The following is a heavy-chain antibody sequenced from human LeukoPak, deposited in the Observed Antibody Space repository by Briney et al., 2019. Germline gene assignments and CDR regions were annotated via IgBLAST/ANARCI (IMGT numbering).Heavy chain of an antibody. CDR1: GFTFRSYW. CDR2: INNDGSST. V-gene: IGHV3-74*01. Sequence: GGSLRLFCAASGFTFRSYWMHWVRQAPGKGLVWVSRINNDGSSTSYADSVNGRFTISRDNAKNTLYLQMNSLRAEDTAVYYCTRDGDGNYPLDYWGQGTLVTVSS. J-gene: IGHJ4*02. D-gene: IGHD1-7*01. CDR3: TRDGDGNYPLDY.